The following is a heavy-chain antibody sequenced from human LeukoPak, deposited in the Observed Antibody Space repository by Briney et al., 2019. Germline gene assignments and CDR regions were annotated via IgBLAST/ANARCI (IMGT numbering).Heavy chain of an antibody. CDR1: GYTFTSYY. CDR2: INPSGGST. Sequence: ASVKVSCKASGYTFTSYYMHWVRQAPGQGLEWMGIINPSGGSTSYAQKFQGRVTMTRDTSISTAYMELSRLRSDDTAVYYCARAAVSKSMVRGVITSNPDYWGQGTLVTVSS. J-gene: IGHJ4*02. V-gene: IGHV1-46*01. D-gene: IGHD3-10*01. CDR3: ARAAVSKSMVRGVITSNPDY.